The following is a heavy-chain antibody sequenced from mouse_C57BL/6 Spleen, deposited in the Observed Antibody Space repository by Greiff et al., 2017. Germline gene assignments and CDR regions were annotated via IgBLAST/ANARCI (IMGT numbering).Heavy chain of an antibody. CDR1: GYTFTSYW. J-gene: IGHJ4*01. CDR2: INPSNGGT. V-gene: IGHV1-53*01. CDR3: AFPNTPYYIYGAMDY. Sequence: LQPGTELVKPGASVKLSCKASGYTFTSYWMHWVKQRPGQGLEWIGNINPSNGGTNYNEKFKSKATLTVDKSSSTAYMQLSSLTSEDSAVYYCAFPNTPYYIYGAMDYWGQGTSVTVSS. D-gene: IGHD2-12*01.